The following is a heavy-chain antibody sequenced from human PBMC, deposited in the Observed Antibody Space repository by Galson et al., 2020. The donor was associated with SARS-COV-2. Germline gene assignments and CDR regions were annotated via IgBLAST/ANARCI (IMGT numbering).Heavy chain of an antibody. Sequence: GESLKISCAASGFTFSDHYMRWTRQAPRTGLEWVSSIITSSSYTNYADSVKGRFTISIDNAKNSLYLQMNSLRAEDTAVYYCARDRGGYSGLIGAMGGYYYYGMDVWGQGTTVTVSS. D-gene: IGHD5-12*01. CDR3: ARDRGGYSGLIGAMGGYYYYGMDV. CDR1: GFTFSDHY. J-gene: IGHJ6*02. V-gene: IGHV3-11*06. CDR2: IITSSSYT.